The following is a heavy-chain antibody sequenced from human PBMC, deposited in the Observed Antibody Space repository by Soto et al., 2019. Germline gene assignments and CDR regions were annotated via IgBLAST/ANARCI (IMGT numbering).Heavy chain of an antibody. CDR1: GFTFSRHA. CDR3: AKGRSYYYYYGVDV. Sequence: GGSLRLSCTASGFTFSRHAMTWVRQAPGKGLEWVSGLSDSGGSTYYADSVKGRFTISRDNSKSTLYLQMNSLRAEDTALYYCAKGRSYYYYYGVDVWGQGTTVTVSS. CDR2: LSDSGGST. V-gene: IGHV3-23*01. J-gene: IGHJ6*02.